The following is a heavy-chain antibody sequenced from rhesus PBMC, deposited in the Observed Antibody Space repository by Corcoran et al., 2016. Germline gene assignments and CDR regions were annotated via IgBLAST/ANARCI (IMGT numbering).Heavy chain of an antibody. J-gene: IGHJ5-2*02. CDR2: ISGRGGGT. CDR3: ATTGANSLDV. CDR1: GGSISSNY. Sequence: QLQLQESGPGLVKPSETLSITCAVSGGSISSNYWSGIRQPPGKGLDGIGRISGRGGGTDYNPALKSRVTISPDTSKTQFSLKLSSVTAADTAVYYCATTGANSLDVWGRGVLVTVSS. V-gene: IGHV4-173*01.